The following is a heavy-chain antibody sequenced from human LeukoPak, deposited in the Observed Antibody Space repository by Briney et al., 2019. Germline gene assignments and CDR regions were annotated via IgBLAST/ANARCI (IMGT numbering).Heavy chain of an antibody. CDR3: ARDCSSTSCYTGYFDY. Sequence: GGSLRLSCAASGLTFSSYWMSWVRQAPGKGLEWVANIKQDGSEKYYVDSVKGRFTISRDNAKNSLYLQMNSLRAEDTAVYYCARDCSSTSCYTGYFDYWGQGTLVTVSS. CDR2: IKQDGSEK. D-gene: IGHD2-2*02. CDR1: GLTFSSYW. V-gene: IGHV3-7*01. J-gene: IGHJ4*02.